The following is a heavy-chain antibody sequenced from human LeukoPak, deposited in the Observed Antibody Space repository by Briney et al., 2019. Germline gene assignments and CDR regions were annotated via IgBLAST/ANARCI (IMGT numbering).Heavy chain of an antibody. D-gene: IGHD2-21*02. J-gene: IGHJ4*02. V-gene: IGHV3-23*01. Sequence: GGSLRLSCAASGLTFGDYYMNWIRQTPGKGLEWVSAISGSGGSTYYADSVKGRFTISRDNSKNTLYLQMNSLRAEDTAVYYCASKRKRPSYCGGDCYSAVDYWGQGTLVTVSS. CDR3: ASKRKRPSYCGGDCYSAVDY. CDR2: ISGSGGST. CDR1: GLTFGDYY.